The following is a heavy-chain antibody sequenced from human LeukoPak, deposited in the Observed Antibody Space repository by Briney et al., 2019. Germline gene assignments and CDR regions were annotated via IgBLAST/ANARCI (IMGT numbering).Heavy chain of an antibody. D-gene: IGHD2-2*01. CDR3: ARTFIVPAATVFYYYYYMDV. Sequence: QPSQTLSLTWAVAGGSISSGGYSWGWIRQPPGKGLEWIGYIYYSGSTYYNPSLKSRVTISVDTSKNQFSLKLSSVTAADTAVYYCARTFIVPAATVFYYYYYMDVWGKGTTVTISS. V-gene: IGHV4-30-4*07. CDR2: IYYSGST. J-gene: IGHJ6*03. CDR1: GGSISSGGYS.